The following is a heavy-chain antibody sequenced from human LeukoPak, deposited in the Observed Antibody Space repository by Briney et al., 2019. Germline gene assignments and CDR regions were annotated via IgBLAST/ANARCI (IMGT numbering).Heavy chain of an antibody. Sequence: GGSLRLSCAASGFTFSSYGMHWVRQAPGKGLEWVAFIRYDGSNKYYADSVKGRFTISRDNSKKTLYLQRKSLRAEDTAVYYCAKGFGSYYSSGVYMAYWGQGTLVTVSS. CDR1: GFTFSSYG. D-gene: IGHD1-26*01. V-gene: IGHV3-30*02. CDR2: IRYDGSNK. CDR3: AKGFGSYYSSGVYMAY. J-gene: IGHJ4*02.